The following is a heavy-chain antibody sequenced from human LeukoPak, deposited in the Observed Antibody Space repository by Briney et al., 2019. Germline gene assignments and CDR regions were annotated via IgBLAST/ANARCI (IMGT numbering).Heavy chain of an antibody. CDR3: ARDLYRYDFWSRHYYYGMDV. V-gene: IGHV4-61*01. J-gene: IGHJ6*02. Sequence: SETLSLTCTVSGGSVSSVSYYWSWIRQPPGKGLEWIGYIYYSGSTNYNPSLKSRVTISVDTSKNQFSLKLSSVTAADTAVYYCARDLYRYDFWSRHYYYGMDVWGQGTTVTVSS. CDR2: IYYSGST. D-gene: IGHD3-3*01. CDR1: GGSVSSVSYY.